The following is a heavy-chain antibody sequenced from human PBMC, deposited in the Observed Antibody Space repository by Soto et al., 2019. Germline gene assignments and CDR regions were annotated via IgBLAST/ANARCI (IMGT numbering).Heavy chain of an antibody. V-gene: IGHV3-15*07. Sequence: EVQLVESGGGLVQPGGSLRLSCAASGFTFSTAWMNWVRQAPGKGLEWLGRITRKIEGERTAYAAPVKGRFTVSRDDSDNTLHLKMNSLKVEDTAEYYRPTGSYGGYWRQGSLVTVSS. D-gene: IGHD1-26*01. CDR1: GFTFSTAW. CDR2: ITRKIEGERT. J-gene: IGHJ4*02. CDR3: PTGSYGGY.